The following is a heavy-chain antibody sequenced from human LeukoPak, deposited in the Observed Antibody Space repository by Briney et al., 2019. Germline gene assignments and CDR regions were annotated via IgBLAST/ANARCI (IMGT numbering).Heavy chain of an antibody. V-gene: IGHV1-18*01. CDR3: ARMGDYHLVSFFDY. Sequence: ASVKVSCKASGGTFSSYAISWVRQAPGQGLEWMGWISAYDGNIEYAQKFQGRVTMTTDTSTSTVYMELRSLRSDDTAVYYCARMGDYHLVSFFDYWGQGTLVTVSS. CDR2: ISAYDGNI. CDR1: GGTFSSYA. J-gene: IGHJ4*02. D-gene: IGHD4/OR15-4a*01.